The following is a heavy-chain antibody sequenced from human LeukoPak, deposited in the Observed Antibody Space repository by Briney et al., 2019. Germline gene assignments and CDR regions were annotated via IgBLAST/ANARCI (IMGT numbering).Heavy chain of an antibody. CDR2: IYYSGST. J-gene: IGHJ4*02. CDR3: GGGYGGGCPDA. V-gene: IGHV4-59*01. D-gene: IGHD1-26*01. Sequence: SETLSLTCTVSGGSISSYYWSWIRQPPGKGLEWIGYIYYSGSTNYNPSLKSRVTISVDTSKNQFSLKLSSVTAADTAVYYCGGGYGGGCPDAGGQGPLVTVSS. CDR1: GGSISSYY.